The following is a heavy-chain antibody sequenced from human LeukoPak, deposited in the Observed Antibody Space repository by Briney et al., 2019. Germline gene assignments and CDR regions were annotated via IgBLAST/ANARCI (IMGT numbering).Heavy chain of an antibody. V-gene: IGHV3-74*01. CDR2: IERDGRST. Sequence: PGGSLRLSCAASGFTFSSYWMHWVRQAPGKGLVWVSRIERDGRSTSYADSVRGRFTISRDNAKNTLYLQMNSPRAEDTAVYYCAREHRHEGATVDSWGQGTLVTVSS. D-gene: IGHD1-26*01. CDR3: AREHRHEGATVDS. CDR1: GFTFSSYW. J-gene: IGHJ4*02.